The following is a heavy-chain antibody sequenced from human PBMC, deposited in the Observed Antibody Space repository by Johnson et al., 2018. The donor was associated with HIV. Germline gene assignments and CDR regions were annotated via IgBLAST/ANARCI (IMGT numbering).Heavy chain of an antibody. CDR2: IRYDGSNK. CDR1: GFTFSSYG. Sequence: QVQLVESGGGVVQPGGSLRLSCAASGFTFSSYGMHWVRQAPGKGLEWVAFIRYDGSNKYYADSVKGRFSITRDNSINTLYVQMGSLRAEDMAVYYCARDEPTDDAFDIWGQGTRVTVSS. V-gene: IGHV3-30*02. J-gene: IGHJ3*02. CDR3: ARDEPTDDAFDI.